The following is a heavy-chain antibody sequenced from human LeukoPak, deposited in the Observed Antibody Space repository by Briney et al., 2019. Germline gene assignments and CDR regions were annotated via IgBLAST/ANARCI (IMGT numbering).Heavy chain of an antibody. CDR1: GFTLSSYG. CDR2: LRYDGSNK. CDR3: AELGITMIGGV. V-gene: IGHV3-30*02. D-gene: IGHD3-10*02. J-gene: IGHJ6*04. Sequence: PGGSLRLSCATSGFTLSSYGMHWVRQAPGKGLEWVAFLRYDGSNKYYVESVKGRFTISRDNSKHTVYLQMNSLRAEDTAVYYCAELGITMIGGVWGKGTTVTISS.